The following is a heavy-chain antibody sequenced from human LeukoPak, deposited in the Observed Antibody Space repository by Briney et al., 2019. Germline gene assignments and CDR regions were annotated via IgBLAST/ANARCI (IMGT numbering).Heavy chain of an antibody. CDR1: GFTFDDYA. CDR3: AKEGCGGDCYSGAFDI. CDR2: ISWNSGSI. Sequence: GRSLRLPCAASGFTFDDYAMHWVRQAPGKGLEWVSGISWNSGSIGYADSVKGRFTISRDNAKNSLYLQMNSLRAEDTALYYCAKEGCGGDCYSGAFDIWGQGTMVTVSS. V-gene: IGHV3-9*01. D-gene: IGHD2-21*02. J-gene: IGHJ3*02.